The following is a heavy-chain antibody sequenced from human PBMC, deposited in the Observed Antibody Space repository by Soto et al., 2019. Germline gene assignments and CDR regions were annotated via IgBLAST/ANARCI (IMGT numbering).Heavy chain of an antibody. V-gene: IGHV3-53*01. D-gene: IGHD6-19*01. Sequence: PGGSLRLSCAASGFTVSSSYMSWVRQAPGKGLEWVSVIYSGGSTYYADSVKGRFTISRDNSKNTLYLQMNSLRAEDTAVYYCARVISEVYSSGWPHYHYYYGMDVWGQGTTVTVSS. CDR1: GFTVSSSY. J-gene: IGHJ6*02. CDR3: ARVISEVYSSGWPHYHYYYGMDV. CDR2: IYSGGST.